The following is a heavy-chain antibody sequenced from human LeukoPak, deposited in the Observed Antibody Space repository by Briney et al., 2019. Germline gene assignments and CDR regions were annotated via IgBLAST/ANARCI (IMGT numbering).Heavy chain of an antibody. Sequence: GASVEVSCKASGGTFSSYAISWVRQAPGQGLEWMGGIIPIFGTANYAQKFQGRVTITTDESTSTAYMELSSLRSEDTAVYYCARGRFLEWLLRHYYYMDVWGKGTTVTVSS. CDR1: GGTFSSYA. V-gene: IGHV1-69*05. CDR2: IIPIFGTA. D-gene: IGHD3-3*01. J-gene: IGHJ6*03. CDR3: ARGRFLEWLLRHYYYMDV.